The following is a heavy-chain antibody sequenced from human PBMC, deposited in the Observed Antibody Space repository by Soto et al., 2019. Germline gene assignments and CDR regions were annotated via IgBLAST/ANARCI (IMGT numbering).Heavy chain of an antibody. Sequence: HVQLVQAGAEMKEPGDSVRFSCDASGYTFTSYYIHWVRQAPGQGLEWMGWINPKFGDTTYAQDLQGRVSMTRDMSISTVYMELSRLTSDDTAIYSCARNMDYYYGPGSGNGHGFWGQGTTVTVFS. D-gene: IGHD3-10*01. J-gene: IGHJ6*02. CDR2: INPKFGDT. CDR1: GYTFTSYY. V-gene: IGHV1-2*02. CDR3: ARNMDYYYGPGSGNGHGF.